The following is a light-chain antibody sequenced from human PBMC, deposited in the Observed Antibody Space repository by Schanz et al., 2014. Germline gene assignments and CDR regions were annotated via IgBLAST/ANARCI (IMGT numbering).Light chain of an antibody. CDR2: DAS. Sequence: DIQMTQSPSTLSASVGDRVTITCRASQSISSWLAWYQHKAGKAPNLLIYDASSLESGVPSRFSGSGSGTEFTLTISSLQSDDFATYYCQQYISDSPYTFGQGTKLEIK. V-gene: IGKV1-5*01. CDR1: QSISSW. CDR3: QQYISDSPYT. J-gene: IGKJ2*01.